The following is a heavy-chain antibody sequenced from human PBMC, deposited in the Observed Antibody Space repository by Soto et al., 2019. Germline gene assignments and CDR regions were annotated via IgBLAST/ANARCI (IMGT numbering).Heavy chain of an antibody. CDR1: GFSFGSYG. V-gene: IGHV3-48*04. Sequence: TGGSLRLSCGASGFSFGSYGMHWVRQAPGKGLEWVSYISSSGSTTYYADSVKGRFTISRDNAKNSLYLQMNSLRAEDTAVYYCARASYNWNNGGYYYGMDVWGQGTTVTVSS. CDR3: ARASYNWNNGGYYYGMDV. CDR2: ISSSGSTT. J-gene: IGHJ6*02. D-gene: IGHD1-1*01.